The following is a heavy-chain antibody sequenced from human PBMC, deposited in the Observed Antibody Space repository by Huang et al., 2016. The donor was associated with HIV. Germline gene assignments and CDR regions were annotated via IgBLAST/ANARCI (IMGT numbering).Heavy chain of an antibody. J-gene: IGHJ6*02. CDR3: ATKTAAMDI. CDR1: TFRFGAYW. CDR2: IKKDESEK. Sequence: VESGGRLVQPGGSIRLSCVGSTFRFGAYWMSWVRQSPGKGLEWVANIKKDESEKYYLFSVKGRINISRYNARKVLCLEMNNVRVEDTATYYCATKTAAMDIWGQGTTVTVS. V-gene: IGHV3-7*01. D-gene: IGHD1-7*01.